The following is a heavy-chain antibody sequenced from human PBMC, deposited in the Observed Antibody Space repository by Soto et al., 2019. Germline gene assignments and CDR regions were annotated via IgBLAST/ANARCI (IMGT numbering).Heavy chain of an antibody. J-gene: IGHJ4*02. CDR3: AHSSVYGSGSLVSHIDY. V-gene: IGHV2-5*02. CDR2: IYWDDDK. D-gene: IGHD3-10*01. CDR1: GFSLSTSGVG. Sequence: QITLKESGPTLVKPTQTLTLTCTFSGFSLSTSGVGVGWIRQPPGKALEWLALIYWDDDKRYSPSLKSRLTFTKDTSSNQVVPTMTNIHPVYTATYSCAHSSVYGSGSLVSHIDYWGQGTLVTVSS.